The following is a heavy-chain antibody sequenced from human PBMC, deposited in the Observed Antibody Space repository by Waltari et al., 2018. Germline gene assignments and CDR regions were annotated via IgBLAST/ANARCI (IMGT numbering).Heavy chain of an antibody. D-gene: IGHD3-9*01. J-gene: IGHJ4*02. CDR2: IYGSGST. Sequence: QVQLQESGPGLVKPSGTLSLTCVVSGDSINNNHWWSWVRQAPGKGLEWIGQIYGSGSTRYNPSVKSRVTISADNSKNQFSLTLKSVTAADTALYFCARGLSQYGATTGFDYWGQGTRVSVSS. V-gene: IGHV4-4*02. CDR3: ARGLSQYGATTGFDY. CDR1: GDSINNNHW.